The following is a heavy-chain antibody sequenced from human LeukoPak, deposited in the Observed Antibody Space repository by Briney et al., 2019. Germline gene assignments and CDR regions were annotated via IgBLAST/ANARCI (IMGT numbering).Heavy chain of an antibody. J-gene: IGHJ4*02. CDR2: IYYSGST. D-gene: IGHD3-10*01. V-gene: IGHV4-30-4*01. CDR1: GGSISSGDYY. CDR3: ARVVIGGSGPFDY. Sequence: SETLSLTCTVSGGSISSGDYYWSWIRQPPGKGLEWIGYIYYSGSTYYNPSLKSRVTISVDTSKNQFSLKLSSVTAADTAVYYCARVVIGGSGPFDYWGQGTLVTVSS.